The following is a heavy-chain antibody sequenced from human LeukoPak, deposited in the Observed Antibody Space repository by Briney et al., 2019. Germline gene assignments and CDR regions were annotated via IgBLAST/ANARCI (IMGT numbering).Heavy chain of an antibody. Sequence: GGSLRLSCAASGFTFSNYVLNWVRQAPGKGLEWVSSISSSSSYIYYADSVKGRFTISRDNAKNTLYLQMNSLRAEDTAVYYCARDRYSSGWGYFDYWGQGALVTVSS. CDR2: ISSSSSYI. CDR1: GFTFSNYV. V-gene: IGHV3-21*01. J-gene: IGHJ4*02. CDR3: ARDRYSSGWGYFDY. D-gene: IGHD6-19*01.